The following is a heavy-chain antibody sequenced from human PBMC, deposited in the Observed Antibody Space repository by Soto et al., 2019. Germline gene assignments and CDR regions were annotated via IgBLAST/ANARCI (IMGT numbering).Heavy chain of an antibody. Sequence: PSETLSLTCTVSGGSISSYYWSWIRQPPGKGLEWIGYIYYSGSTNYNPSLKSRVTISVDTSKNQFSLKLSSVTAADTAVYYCARDLGYYDFTREENWFDPWGQGTLVTVSS. CDR3: ARDLGYYDFTREENWFDP. J-gene: IGHJ5*02. CDR2: IYYSGST. CDR1: GGSISSYY. V-gene: IGHV4-59*01. D-gene: IGHD3-3*01.